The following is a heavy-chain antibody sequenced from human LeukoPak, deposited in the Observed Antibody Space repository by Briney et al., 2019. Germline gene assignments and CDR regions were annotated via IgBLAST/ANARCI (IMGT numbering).Heavy chain of an antibody. D-gene: IGHD1-26*01. J-gene: IGHJ4*02. CDR1: GFTLSSYW. V-gene: IGHV3-7*01. Sequence: PGGSLRLSCAASGFTLSSYWMSWVRQAPGKGLEWVANIKQDGSEKYYVDSVKGRFTISRDNAKNSLYLQMNSLRAEDTAVYYCARGQNSGSYLDYWGQGTLVTVSS. CDR2: IKQDGSEK. CDR3: ARGQNSGSYLDY.